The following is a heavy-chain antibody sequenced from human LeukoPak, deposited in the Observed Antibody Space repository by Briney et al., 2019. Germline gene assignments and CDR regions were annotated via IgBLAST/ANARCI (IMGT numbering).Heavy chain of an antibody. CDR3: ATDIAVAGRWAYYFDY. CDR2: ISGSGGST. CDR1: GFTFSSYA. D-gene: IGHD6-19*01. V-gene: IGHV3-23*01. J-gene: IGHJ4*02. Sequence: GGSLRLSCAASGFTFSSYAMSWVRQAPGKGLEWVSAISGSGGSTYYADSVKGRFTISRDNSKNTLYLQMNSLRAEDTAVYYCATDIAVAGRWAYYFDYWGRGTLVTVSS.